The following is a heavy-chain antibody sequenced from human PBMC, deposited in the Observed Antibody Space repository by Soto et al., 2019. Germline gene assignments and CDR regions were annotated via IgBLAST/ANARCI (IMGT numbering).Heavy chain of an antibody. Sequence: QVQLVQSGAEVKKPGASVKVSCKASGSTFTSYGISWVRQAPGQGLEWMGWISAYNGNTNYAQKLQGRVTMTTDTSTSTAYMELRSLRSDDTAVYYCARDRVCSSTSCYEAWFDPWGQGTLVTVSS. V-gene: IGHV1-18*01. CDR2: ISAYNGNT. CDR1: GSTFTSYG. J-gene: IGHJ5*02. D-gene: IGHD2-2*01. CDR3: ARDRVCSSTSCYEAWFDP.